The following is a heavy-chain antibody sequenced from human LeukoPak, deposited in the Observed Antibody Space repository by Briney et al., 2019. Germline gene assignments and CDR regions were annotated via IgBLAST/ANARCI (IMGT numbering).Heavy chain of an antibody. CDR1: GFTLSNYG. V-gene: IGHV3-30*18. J-gene: IGHJ1*01. CDR3: AKPRTFYDILTVSFQQ. Sequence: GGSLRLSCAASGFTLSNYGMHWVRQAPGKGLEWVAVISYDGGEQHYGDSVKGRFSISRDDSKSTIYLQMNRLTVEDTALYYCAKPRTFYDILTVSFQQWGQGTWVTVSS. D-gene: IGHD3-9*01. CDR2: ISYDGGEQ.